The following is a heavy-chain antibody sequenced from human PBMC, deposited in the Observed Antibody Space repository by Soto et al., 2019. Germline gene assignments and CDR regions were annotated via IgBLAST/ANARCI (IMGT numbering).Heavy chain of an antibody. D-gene: IGHD4-4*01. V-gene: IGHV3-74*01. J-gene: IGHJ4*01. CDR1: GLPFGDNW. CDR2: ISNDGSDT. Sequence: EVQLVESGGGLVQPGGSLRLSCAASGLPFGDNWMHWVRQAPGKGLVWVSRISNDGSDTTYADSVRGRFTVSRDNAKNTLYLQMNSLRAEDTAVYYCARDSYSAATHWGHGTLVTGSS. CDR3: ARDSYSAATH.